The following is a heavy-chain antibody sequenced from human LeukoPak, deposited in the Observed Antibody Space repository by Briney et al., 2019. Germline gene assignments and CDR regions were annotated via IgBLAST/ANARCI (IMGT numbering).Heavy chain of an antibody. CDR3: ATSGGLTMVRGFDY. J-gene: IGHJ4*02. Sequence: GGSLRLSCAASGFTFSSYAMSWVRQAPGKGLEWVSAISGSGGSTYYADSVKGRFTISRDNSKNTRYLQMKSLRAEYTAVYDCATSGGLTMVRGFDYWGQGTLVTVSA. V-gene: IGHV3-23*01. CDR1: GFTFSSYA. D-gene: IGHD3-10*01. CDR2: ISGSGGST.